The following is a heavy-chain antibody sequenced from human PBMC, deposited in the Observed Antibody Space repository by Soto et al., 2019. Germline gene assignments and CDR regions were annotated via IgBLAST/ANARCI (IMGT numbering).Heavy chain of an antibody. Sequence: SETLSLTCAVYGGSFSGYYWSWIRQPPGKGLEWIGEINHSGSTNYNPSLKCRVTISVDTSKNQFSLRLSSVTAADTAVYYCARGYRSRAATQTYFDYWGQGTLVTVSS. CDR1: GGSFSGYY. CDR3: ARGYRSRAATQTYFDY. CDR2: INHSGST. J-gene: IGHJ4*02. V-gene: IGHV4-34*01. D-gene: IGHD2-15*01.